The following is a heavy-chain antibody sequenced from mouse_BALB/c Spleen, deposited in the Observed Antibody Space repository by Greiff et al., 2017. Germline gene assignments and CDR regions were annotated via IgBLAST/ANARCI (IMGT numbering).Heavy chain of an antibody. Sequence: DVKLVESGGGLVKPGGSLKLSCAASGFTFSSYTMSWVRQTPEKRLEWVATISSGGGNTYYPDSVKGRFTISRDNAKNNLYLQMSSLRSEDTALYYGARYGYDGAWFAYWGQGTLVTVSA. J-gene: IGHJ3*01. CDR1: GFTFSSYT. D-gene: IGHD2-2*01. CDR2: ISSGGGNT. CDR3: ARYGYDGAWFAY. V-gene: IGHV5-9*03.